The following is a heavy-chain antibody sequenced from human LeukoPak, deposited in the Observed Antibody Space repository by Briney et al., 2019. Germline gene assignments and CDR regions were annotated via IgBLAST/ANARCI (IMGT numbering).Heavy chain of an antibody. V-gene: IGHV4-59*01. J-gene: IGHJ4*02. D-gene: IGHD1-1*01. Sequence: SETLSLTCTVSGGSISSYYWSWIRQPPGKGLEWIGYIYYSGSTNHNPSLKSRVTISVDTSKNQFSLRLSSVTAADTAVYYCARFSSTGLEYWGQGTLVTVSS. CDR2: IYYSGST. CDR3: ARFSSTGLEY. CDR1: GGSISSYY.